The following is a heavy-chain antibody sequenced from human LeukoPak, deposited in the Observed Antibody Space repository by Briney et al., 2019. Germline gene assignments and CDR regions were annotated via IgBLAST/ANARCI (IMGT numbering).Heavy chain of an antibody. D-gene: IGHD4/OR15-4a*01. CDR2: IIGGGTSK. CDR1: GITFGNFA. V-gene: IGHV3-23*01. Sequence: GGSLRLSCEASGITFGNFALSWVRQAPGQGLEWVSTIIGGGTSKFYADSVKGRFTISRDNSKNTLYLQMNSLRAEDTAVYYCAKARGATYGTYYFDYWGQGTLVTVSS. J-gene: IGHJ4*02. CDR3: AKARGATYGTYYFDY.